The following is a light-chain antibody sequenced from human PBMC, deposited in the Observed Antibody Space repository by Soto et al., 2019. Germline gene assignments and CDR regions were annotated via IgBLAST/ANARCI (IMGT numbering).Light chain of an antibody. CDR3: QQYGCSSYT. CDR2: GAS. CDR1: QSVSSSY. Sequence: EVVLTQSPGTLSLSPGDRATLSCRASQSVSSSYLAWYQHRPGQAPRLLIYGASRRAAGIPHRFSASGSGTEFTLIISSLGPEDFAVYYWQQYGCSSYTVGQGTNLEMK. J-gene: IGKJ2*01. V-gene: IGKV3-20*01.